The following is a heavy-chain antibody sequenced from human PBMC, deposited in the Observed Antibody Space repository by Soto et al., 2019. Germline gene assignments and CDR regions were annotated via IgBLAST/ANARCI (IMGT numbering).Heavy chain of an antibody. J-gene: IGHJ4*02. CDR3: AKGSVVVAAKFDS. D-gene: IGHD2-21*02. CDR2: ISSSGYST. V-gene: IGHV3-23*01. Sequence: EVQLLESGGDLVRPGVSRRLSCAASGFTFNNYAMSWVRQAPGKGLEWVSAISSSGYSTYYTDSVKGRFTISRDNSRNTVYLQMNNVRAEDTAVYYCAKGSVVVAAKFDSWGQGTLVTVSS. CDR1: GFTFNNYA.